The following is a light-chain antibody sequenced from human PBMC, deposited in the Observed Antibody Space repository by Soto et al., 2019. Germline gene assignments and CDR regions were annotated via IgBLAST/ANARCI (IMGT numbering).Light chain of an antibody. CDR2: EVS. Sequence: QAALTQPASVSGSPGQSITISCTGTSSDVGGYNYVSWYQQHPAKAPKLMIYEVSNRPSGVSHRFSGSKSGNTASLTISGLQAEDEADYYCFSYTTSSTLVFGGGTKLTVL. CDR3: FSYTTSSTLV. CDR1: SSDVGGYNY. V-gene: IGLV2-14*01. J-gene: IGLJ3*02.